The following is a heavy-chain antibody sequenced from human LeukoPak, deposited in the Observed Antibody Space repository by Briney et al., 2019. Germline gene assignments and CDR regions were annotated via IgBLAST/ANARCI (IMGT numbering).Heavy chain of an antibody. CDR1: GFTFSSYA. D-gene: IGHD3-10*01. CDR2: ISYDGSNK. Sequence: PGGSLRLSCAASGFTFSSYAMHWVRQAPGKGLEWVAVISYDGSNKYYADSVKGRFTISRDNSKNTLYLQMNSLRAEDTAVYYCARTYCGSGSYFDYWGQGTLVTVSS. J-gene: IGHJ4*02. V-gene: IGHV3-30-3*01. CDR3: ARTYCGSGSYFDY.